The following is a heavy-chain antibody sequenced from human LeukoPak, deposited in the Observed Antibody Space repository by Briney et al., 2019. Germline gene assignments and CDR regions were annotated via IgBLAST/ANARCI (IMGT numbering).Heavy chain of an antibody. CDR3: AREKDYGDYSPDYYYGMDV. Sequence: AGGSLRLSCAASGFTFSSYAMHWVRQAPGKGLEWVAVISYGGSNKYYADSVKGRFTISRDNSKNTLYLQMNSLRAEDTAVYYCAREKDYGDYSPDYYYGMDVWGQGTTVTVSS. CDR1: GFTFSSYA. V-gene: IGHV3-30*04. CDR2: ISYGGSNK. D-gene: IGHD4-17*01. J-gene: IGHJ6*02.